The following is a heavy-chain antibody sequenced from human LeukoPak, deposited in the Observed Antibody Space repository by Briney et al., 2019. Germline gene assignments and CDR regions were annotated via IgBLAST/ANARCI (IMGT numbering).Heavy chain of an antibody. CDR1: GFTFSSYA. D-gene: IGHD6-19*01. CDR3: ARDPSYSSGWNNYYYYYMDV. J-gene: IGHJ6*03. CDR2: ISYDGSNK. V-gene: IGHV3-30*04. Sequence: GGSLRLSCAASGFTFSSYAMHWVRQAPGKGLEWVAVISYDGSNKYYADSVKGRFTISRDNSKNTLYLQMNSLRAEDTAVYYCARDPSYSSGWNNYYYYYMDVWGKGTTVTVSS.